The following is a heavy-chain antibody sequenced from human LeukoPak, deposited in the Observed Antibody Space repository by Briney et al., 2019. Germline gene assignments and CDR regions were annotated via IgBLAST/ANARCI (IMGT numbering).Heavy chain of an antibody. Sequence: GGSLRLSCAASGFTFSNYAMSWVRQAPGKGLEWVSVISGSGGSTYYADSVKGRFTISRDNSKNTLYLQMNSLRAEDTAVYYCAKSLTYYDILTGYPENWFDPWGQGTLVTVSS. CDR1: GFTFSNYA. D-gene: IGHD3-9*01. CDR2: ISGSGGST. J-gene: IGHJ5*02. V-gene: IGHV3-23*01. CDR3: AKSLTYYDILTGYPENWFDP.